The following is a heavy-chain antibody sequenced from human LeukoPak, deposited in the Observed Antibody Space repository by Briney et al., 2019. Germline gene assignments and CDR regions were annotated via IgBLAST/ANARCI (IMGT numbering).Heavy chain of an antibody. D-gene: IGHD6-13*01. J-gene: IGHJ4*02. Sequence: GGSLRLSCAASGFTVSRHGMHWVRQAPGKGLEWMAFISYDGSKKYYADSVKGRFTISRDNSKTTLFLQMDSLRTEDTAVYYCAKDFSTSWASLDYWGQGTLVTVSS. CDR3: AKDFSTSWASLDY. CDR1: GFTVSRHG. CDR2: ISYDGSKK. V-gene: IGHV3-30*18.